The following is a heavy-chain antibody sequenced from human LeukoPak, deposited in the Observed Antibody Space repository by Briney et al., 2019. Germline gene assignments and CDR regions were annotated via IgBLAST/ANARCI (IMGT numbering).Heavy chain of an antibody. V-gene: IGHV1-2*02. CDR3: ARAPWEDPHYYYYYGMDV. CDR1: GYTFTGYY. CDR2: INPNSGGT. D-gene: IGHD1-26*01. Sequence: ASVKVSCKASGYTFTGYYMHWVRQAPGQGLEWMGWINPNSGGTNYAQKFQGRVTMTRDTSISTAYMELSRLRSDDTAVYYCARAPWEDPHYYYYYGMDVWGQGTTVTVSS. J-gene: IGHJ6*02.